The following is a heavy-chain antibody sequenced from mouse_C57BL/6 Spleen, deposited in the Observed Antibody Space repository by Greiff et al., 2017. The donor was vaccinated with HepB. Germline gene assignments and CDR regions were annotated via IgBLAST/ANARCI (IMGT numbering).Heavy chain of an antibody. CDR1: GYTFTDYY. Sequence: DVQLQESGPVLVKPGASVKMSCKASGYTFTDYYMNWVKQSHGKSLEWIGVINPYNGGTSYNQKFKGKATLTVDKSSSTAYMELNSLTSEDSAVYYCARYDYDGNYYAMDYGGQGTSVTVSS. J-gene: IGHJ4*01. CDR3: ARYDYDGNYYAMDY. V-gene: IGHV1-19*01. D-gene: IGHD2-4*01. CDR2: INPYNGGT.